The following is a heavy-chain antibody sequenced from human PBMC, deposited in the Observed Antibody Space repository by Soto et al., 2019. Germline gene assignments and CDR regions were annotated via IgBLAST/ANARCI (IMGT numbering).Heavy chain of an antibody. CDR2: VNPNSGGT. CDR1: GYTFTGYY. J-gene: IGHJ4*02. V-gene: IGHV1-2*02. D-gene: IGHD6-19*01. CDR3: VSSRVSIALAGEKEYYFDY. Sequence: QVQLVQSGAEVKKPWASVKLSCKASGYTFTGYYIHWVRQAPGRGLEWLGWVNPNSGGTDYAQMFVGAVTITRDTSISTASMEVSRLRSDDTDVYYCVSSRVSIALAGEKEYYFDYWGQGTLVTVSS.